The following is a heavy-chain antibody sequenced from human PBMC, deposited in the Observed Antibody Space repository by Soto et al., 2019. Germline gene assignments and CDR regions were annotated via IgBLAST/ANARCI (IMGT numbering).Heavy chain of an antibody. V-gene: IGHV3-30*18. CDR2: ISYDGSNK. Sequence: PGGSLRLSCAASGFTFSSYGMHWVRQAPGKGLEWVAVISYDGSNKYYADSVKGRFTISRDNSKNTLYLQMNSLRAEDTAVYYCAKDATTYSSGWKKSAFDIWGQGTMVTVSS. CDR3: AKDATTYSSGWKKSAFDI. CDR1: GFTFSSYG. J-gene: IGHJ3*02. D-gene: IGHD6-19*01.